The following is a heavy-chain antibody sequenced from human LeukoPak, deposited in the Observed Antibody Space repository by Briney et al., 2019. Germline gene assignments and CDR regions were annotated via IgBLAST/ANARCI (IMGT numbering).Heavy chain of an antibody. V-gene: IGHV3-21*01. D-gene: IGHD2/OR15-2a*01. CDR3: ARGEFGDYYYFYMDV. Sequence: GGSLRLSCAASGFTFSSYTMNWVRQAPGKGLEWVSSITRSSNYRYYSDSMKGRFTISRDNAKKSLYLQMNSLRAEDTAVYYCARGEFGDYYYFYMDVWGKGTTVTVSS. CDR2: ITRSSNYR. CDR1: GFTFSSYT. J-gene: IGHJ6*03.